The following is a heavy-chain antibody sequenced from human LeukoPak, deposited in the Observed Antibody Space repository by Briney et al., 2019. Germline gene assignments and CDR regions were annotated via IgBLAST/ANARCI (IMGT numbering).Heavy chain of an antibody. Sequence: ASVKVSCKASGYTFTSYAMHWVRQAPGQGLEWMGWISAYNGNTNYAQKLQGRVTMTTDTSTSTAYMELRSLRSDDTAVYYCARGRHGDYVLGHWFDPWGQGTLVTVSS. V-gene: IGHV1-18*01. D-gene: IGHD4-17*01. CDR2: ISAYNGNT. J-gene: IGHJ5*02. CDR3: ARGRHGDYVLGHWFDP. CDR1: GYTFTSYA.